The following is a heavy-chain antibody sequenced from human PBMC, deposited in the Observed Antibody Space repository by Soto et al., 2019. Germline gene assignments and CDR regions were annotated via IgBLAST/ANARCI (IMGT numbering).Heavy chain of an antibody. Sequence: SETLSLTCTVSGGSISSGDYYWSWIRQPPGKGLEWIGYIYYSGSTYYNPSLKSRVTISVDTSKNQFSLKLSSVTAADTAVYYCARGPITMIEDYWGQGTLVTVSS. D-gene: IGHD3-22*01. J-gene: IGHJ4*02. CDR2: IYYSGST. CDR1: GGSISSGDYY. CDR3: ARGPITMIEDY. V-gene: IGHV4-30-4*01.